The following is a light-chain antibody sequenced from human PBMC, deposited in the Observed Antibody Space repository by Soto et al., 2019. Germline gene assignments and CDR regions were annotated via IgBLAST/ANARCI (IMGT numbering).Light chain of an antibody. Sequence: DVQMTQSTSTLSGSVGDRVTITCRASQTISSLLAWYQQRPGKAPKLLIYEASIFESGVPSRFSGSGSGTQFTLTISSLQPDDFATYYCQQYNSYPWTFSQGTKVDI. CDR2: EAS. CDR3: QQYNSYPWT. J-gene: IGKJ1*01. V-gene: IGKV1-5*03. CDR1: QTISSL.